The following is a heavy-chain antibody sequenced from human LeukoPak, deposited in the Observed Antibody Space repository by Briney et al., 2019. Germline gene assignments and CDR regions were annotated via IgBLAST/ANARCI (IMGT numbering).Heavy chain of an antibody. CDR2: ISTSTGDT. CDR3: ERDDNYGIFVNVDY. V-gene: IGHV1-18*01. CDR1: GYSFILYG. D-gene: IGHD4-11*01. J-gene: IGHJ4*02. Sequence: ASVKVSCKTSGYSFILYGISWVRQAPGQGPEWMGWISTSTGDTKYTQKFQGRVTLTRDTSTSTAYMELSSLRSDDTAVYYCERDDNYGIFVNVDYWGQGTLVTVSS.